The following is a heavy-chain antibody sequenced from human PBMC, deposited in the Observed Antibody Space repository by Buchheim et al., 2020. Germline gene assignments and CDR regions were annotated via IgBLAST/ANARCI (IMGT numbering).Heavy chain of an antibody. V-gene: IGHV3-74*01. CDR3: ARDPFEDHPITAGSSGGP. CDR2: INSDGSST. D-gene: IGHD3-10*01. J-gene: IGHJ5*02. Sequence: VQLVESGGGLVKPGGSLRLSCAASGFTFSSYWMHWVRQAPGKGLVWVSRINSDGSSTSYADSVKGRFTISRDNAQNTLYLQMNSLRAEDTAVYYCARDPFEDHPITAGSSGGPWGQGTL. CDR1: GFTFSSYW.